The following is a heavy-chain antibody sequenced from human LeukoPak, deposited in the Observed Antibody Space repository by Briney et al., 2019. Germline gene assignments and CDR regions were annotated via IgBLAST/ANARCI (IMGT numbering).Heavy chain of an antibody. D-gene: IGHD2-8*01. CDR2: ISSSSSYI. CDR3: ARDVVYCTNGVCYRPLDY. V-gene: IGHV3-21*01. J-gene: IGHJ4*02. CDR1: GFTFSSYS. Sequence: GGSLRLSCAASGFTFSSYSMNWVRQAPGKGLEWVSSISSSSSYIYYADSVKGRFTISRDNAKNSLYLQMNSLRAEDTAVYYCARDVVYCTNGVCYRPLDYWAREPWSPSPQ.